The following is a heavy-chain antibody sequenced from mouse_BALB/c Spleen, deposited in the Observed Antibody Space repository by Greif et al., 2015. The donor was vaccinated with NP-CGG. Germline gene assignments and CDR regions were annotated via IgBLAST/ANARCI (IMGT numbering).Heavy chain of an antibody. CDR1: GYTFTDYY. D-gene: IGHD3-3*01. CDR2: IYPGSGHT. V-gene: IGHV1-84*02. Sequence: VQLQESGPELVKPGASVKISCKASGYTFTDYYINWVKQKPGQGLEWIGWIYPGSGHTKYNEKFKGKATLTVDTSSSTADMQLSSLTAEDTAVYFWARRTGTEAMDYWGQGTSVTGSS. CDR3: ARRTGTEAMDY. J-gene: IGHJ4*01.